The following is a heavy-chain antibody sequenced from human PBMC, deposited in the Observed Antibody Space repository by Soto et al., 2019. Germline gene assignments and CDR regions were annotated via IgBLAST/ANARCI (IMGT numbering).Heavy chain of an antibody. CDR2: ISYSGNT. CDR1: GDPVSTASYC. Sequence: SETLSLTCTVSGDPVSTASYCCDWLRQSPGHGLEWIGYISYSGNTDYNPTIKNRVTISADTSKNKFSLRLTSVIAADTDVYYCARGRYDSGWFDFWGQGTPVTVS. D-gene: IGHD6-19*01. J-gene: IGHJ4*02. V-gene: IGHV4-61*01. CDR3: ARGRYDSGWFDF.